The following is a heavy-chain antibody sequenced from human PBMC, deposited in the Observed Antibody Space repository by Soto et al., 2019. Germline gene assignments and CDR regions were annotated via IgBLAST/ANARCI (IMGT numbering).Heavy chain of an antibody. J-gene: IGHJ6*02. V-gene: IGHV5-51*01. CDR3: ARRGGYTGYGMDV. CDR2: IYPGDSDT. CDR1: GHSFTSYW. D-gene: IGHD5-12*01. Sequence: GESLKISCKGSGHSFTSYWIGWVRQMPGKGLEWMGIIYPGDSDTRYNPSFQGQVTISADKSISTAYLQWSSLKASDTAMYYCARRGGYTGYGMDVWGQGTTVTVSS.